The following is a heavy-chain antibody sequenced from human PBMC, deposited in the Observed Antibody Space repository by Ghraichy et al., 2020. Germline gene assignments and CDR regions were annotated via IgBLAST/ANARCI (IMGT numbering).Heavy chain of an antibody. Sequence: GGSLRLSCAASGFTFDDYAMHWVRQAPGKGLEWVSGISWNSGSIGYADSVKGRFTISRDNAKNSLYLQMNSLRAEDTALYYCAKDTDSGYTGGGMDVWGQGTTVTVSS. CDR1: GFTFDDYA. D-gene: IGHD5-12*01. CDR3: AKDTDSGYTGGGMDV. J-gene: IGHJ6*02. V-gene: IGHV3-9*01. CDR2: ISWNSGSI.